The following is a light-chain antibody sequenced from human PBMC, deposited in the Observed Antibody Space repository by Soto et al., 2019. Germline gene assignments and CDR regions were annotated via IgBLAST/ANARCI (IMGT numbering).Light chain of an antibody. Sequence: QSVLTQPPSVSAAPGQEVTISCSGSSSNIAANSVSWYQHLPGTAPKLLIYDTDRRPSGIPARFSGSKSGTSATLDITGLQTGDEADYYCGAWETSLNVDVFGSGTKLTVL. CDR3: GAWETSLNVDV. V-gene: IGLV1-51*01. J-gene: IGLJ1*01. CDR2: DTD. CDR1: SSNIAANS.